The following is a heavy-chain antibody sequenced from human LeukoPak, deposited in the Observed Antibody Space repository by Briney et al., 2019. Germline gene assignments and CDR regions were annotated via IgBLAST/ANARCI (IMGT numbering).Heavy chain of an antibody. CDR3: ARVAYGNNATPFDH. D-gene: IGHD4-11*01. CDR1: GYTFTVYY. V-gene: IGHV1-2*06. Sequence: GASVKVSCKTSGYTFTVYYIHWVRQAPGQGPEWMGRINPNSGGTDPAQKFQGRDTMTRDTSITTAYMELSRLTSDDTAVYYCARVAYGNNATPFDHWGQGTLVIVSS. J-gene: IGHJ4*02. CDR2: INPNSGGT.